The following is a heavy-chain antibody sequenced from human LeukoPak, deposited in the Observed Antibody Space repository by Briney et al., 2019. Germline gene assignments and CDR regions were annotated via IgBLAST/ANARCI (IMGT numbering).Heavy chain of an antibody. CDR3: AKDLPGYSSGLFPGFDY. D-gene: IGHD6-19*01. V-gene: IGHV3-23*01. J-gene: IGHJ4*02. CDR2: ISGSGGST. CDR1: GFTFSDYY. Sequence: PGGSLRLSCAASGFTFSDYYMSWVRQAPGKGLEWVSAISGSGGSTYYADSVKGRFTISRDNSKNTLYLQMNSLRAEDTAVYYCAKDLPGYSSGLFPGFDYWGQGTLVTVSS.